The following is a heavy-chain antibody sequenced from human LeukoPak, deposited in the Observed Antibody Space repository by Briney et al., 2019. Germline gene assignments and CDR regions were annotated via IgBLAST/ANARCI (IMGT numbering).Heavy chain of an antibody. Sequence: SETLSLNCAVYGGSFSGYYWSWIRQPPGKGLEWIGEINHSGSTNYNPSLKSRVTISVDTSKNQFSLKLSSVTAADTAVYYCARGWHFRSWYDYWGQGSLVTVSS. V-gene: IGHV4-34*01. CDR2: INHSGST. CDR3: ARGWHFRSWYDY. D-gene: IGHD6-13*01. CDR1: GGSFSGYY. J-gene: IGHJ4*02.